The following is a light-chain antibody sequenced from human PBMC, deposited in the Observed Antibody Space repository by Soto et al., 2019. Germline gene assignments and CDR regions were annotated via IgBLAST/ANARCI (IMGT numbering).Light chain of an antibody. Sequence: DIVMSQSPDSLAVSLGERATINCKSSQTLLSASNNKNYLAWYQQKPGQPPKLLISWASTRDSGVPDRFSGSGAGTDFTLTSSSLQAEDVSVYSCQQYYDIPITFGQGTRLEI. V-gene: IGKV4-1*01. CDR3: QQYYDIPIT. CDR2: WAS. CDR1: QTLLSASNNKNY. J-gene: IGKJ5*01.